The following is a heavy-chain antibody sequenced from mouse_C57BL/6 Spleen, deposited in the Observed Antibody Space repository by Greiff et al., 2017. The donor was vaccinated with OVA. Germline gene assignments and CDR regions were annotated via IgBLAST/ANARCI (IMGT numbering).Heavy chain of an antibody. V-gene: IGHV6-3*01. CDR2: IRFRSDNYAT. CDR1: GFTFSNYW. CDR3: TNDLVG. Sequence: EVQVEESGGGLVQPGGSMKLSCVASGFTFSNYWMNWVRQSPEKGLEWVAQIRFRSDNYATHYAVSGKGRITISRADSKSSVYLQLHNIRAEDTGIYYCTNDLVGWGQGTLVTVSA. D-gene: IGHD1-1*02. J-gene: IGHJ3*02.